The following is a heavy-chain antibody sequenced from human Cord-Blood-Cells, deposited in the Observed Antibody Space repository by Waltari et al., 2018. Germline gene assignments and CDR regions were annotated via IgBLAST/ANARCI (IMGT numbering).Heavy chain of an antibody. CDR3: ARLHYYDSSGYYYWYFDL. CDR2: IIPILGIA. CDR1: GGTFSSYA. J-gene: IGHJ2*01. Sequence: QVQLVQSGAEVKKPGSSVKVSCKASGGTFSSYAISWVRQAPGQGLEWMGGIIPILGIANYAQKFQGRVTSTAGEATSTAYMELSSLRSEDTAVYYCARLHYYDSSGYYYWYFDLWGRGTLVTVSS. D-gene: IGHD3-22*01. V-gene: IGHV1-69*04.